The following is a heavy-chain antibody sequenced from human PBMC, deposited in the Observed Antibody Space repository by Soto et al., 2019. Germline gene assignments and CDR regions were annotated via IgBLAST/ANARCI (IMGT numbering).Heavy chain of an antibody. Sequence: QVQLVQSGAEVKKPGSSVQVSCKASGLIFSSYAISWVRQAPGQGLEWVGGILPIFGTTNYAQRFKGRVTITADTSTTTTYLDLSSLRSEDTAVYFCVRGAKYDISTGKGYYVPGMDVWGQGTTVTVSS. CDR1: GLIFSSYA. V-gene: IGHV1-69*06. CDR2: ILPIFGTT. J-gene: IGHJ6*02. D-gene: IGHD3-9*01. CDR3: VRGAKYDISTGKGYYVPGMDV.